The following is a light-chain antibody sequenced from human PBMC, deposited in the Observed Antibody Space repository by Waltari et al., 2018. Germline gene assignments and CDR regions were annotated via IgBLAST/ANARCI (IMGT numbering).Light chain of an antibody. CDR1: ISNLGSHL. Sequence: QSVVTQPPSVSGTPGQRVTISCSGSISNLGSHLVTWYQPVPGTAPKLLIYRDSQRPSGVPDRFSGSKSGTSASLAISGLLSEDEADYYCAPWDGRLNGWVFGGGTKLTVL. CDR3: APWDGRLNGWV. J-gene: IGLJ3*02. CDR2: RDS. V-gene: IGLV1-44*01.